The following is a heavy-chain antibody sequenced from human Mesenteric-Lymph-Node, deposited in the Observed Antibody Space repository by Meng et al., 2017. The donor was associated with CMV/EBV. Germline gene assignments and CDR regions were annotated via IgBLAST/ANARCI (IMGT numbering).Heavy chain of an antibody. J-gene: IGHJ4*02. D-gene: IGHD5-24*01. V-gene: IGHV3-30*03. CDR1: VFTFDRYW. CDR3: VRHTRGSPGDY. Sequence: GGSLRLSCAASVFTFDRYWMHWVRQAPGRGLEWVAVISYDGVTKYYADSVKGRFTISRDNSKNTVDLQMNSLGSEDTAVFYCVRHTRGSPGDYWGQGTVVTVSS. CDR2: ISYDGVTK.